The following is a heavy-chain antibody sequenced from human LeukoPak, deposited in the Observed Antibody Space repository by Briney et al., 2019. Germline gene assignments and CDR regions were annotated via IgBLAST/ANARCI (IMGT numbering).Heavy chain of an antibody. CDR3: AIARPQRSSSRYYYYMDV. J-gene: IGHJ6*03. V-gene: IGHV4-34*01. Sequence: SETLSLTCALYGGSFTYYYWAWIRQPPGEGLEWIGEINHSGSTNYNPSLKSRVTISVDTSKNQFSLKLSSVTAADTAVYYCAIARPQRSSSRYYYYMDVWGKGTTVTVSS. CDR1: GGSFTYYY. D-gene: IGHD6-6*01. CDR2: INHSGST.